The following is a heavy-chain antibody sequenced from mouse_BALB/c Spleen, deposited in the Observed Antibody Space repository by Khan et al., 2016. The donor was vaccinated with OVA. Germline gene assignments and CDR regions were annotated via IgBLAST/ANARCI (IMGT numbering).Heavy chain of an antibody. D-gene: IGHD1-1*02. V-gene: IGHV5-17*02. J-gene: IGHJ1*01. Sequence: EVELVESGGGLVQPGGSRKLSCAASGFTFSSFGMHWVRQAPEKGLEWVAYISSGSSSIYYADTVKGRFTISRDNPKNTLFLQMTSLRSEDTAMYYCAREGYGQWYFDVWGAGTTVTVSS. CDR3: AREGYGQWYFDV. CDR1: GFTFSSFG. CDR2: ISSGSSSI.